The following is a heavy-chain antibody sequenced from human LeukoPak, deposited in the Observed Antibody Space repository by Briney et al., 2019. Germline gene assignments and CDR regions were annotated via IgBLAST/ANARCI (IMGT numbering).Heavy chain of an antibody. CDR3: ANQYGDYVG. CDR2: IYSGGST. V-gene: IGHV3-66*01. CDR1: GFTASSNY. Sequence: PGGSLRLSCAASGFTASSNYMSSVRQAPGRGLEWGSVIYSGGSTYYADSVKGRFTISRDNSKNTLYLQMNSLRAEDTAVYYCANQYGDYVGWGQGTLVTVSS. D-gene: IGHD4-17*01. J-gene: IGHJ4*02.